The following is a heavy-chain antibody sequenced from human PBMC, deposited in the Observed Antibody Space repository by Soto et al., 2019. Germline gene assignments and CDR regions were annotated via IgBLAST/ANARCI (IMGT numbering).Heavy chain of an antibody. J-gene: IGHJ4*02. CDR2: ISGNNGDT. Sequence: GASVKVSCKASGYTFTSYGISWVRQAPGQGLEWMGWISGNNGDTVYPQNLQGRVTITTDTSTSTAYMELRSLRSDDTGVYYCARTSSGWYGDYWGQGTLVTVSS. V-gene: IGHV1-18*01. D-gene: IGHD6-19*01. CDR3: ARTSSGWYGDY. CDR1: GYTFTSYG.